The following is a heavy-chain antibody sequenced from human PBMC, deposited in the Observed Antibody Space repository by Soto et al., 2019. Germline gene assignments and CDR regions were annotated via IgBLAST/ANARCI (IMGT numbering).Heavy chain of an antibody. CDR1: GGSISSGGYS. CDR2: IYHSGST. V-gene: IGHV4-30-2*01. D-gene: IGHD2-2*01. Sequence: SETLSLTCAVSGGSISSGGYSWSWIRQPPGKGLEWIGYIYHSGSTYYNPSLKSRVTISVDRSKNQFSLKLSSVTAADTAVYYCGRVPTPWGQGTLVPVSS. CDR3: GRVPTP. J-gene: IGHJ5*02.